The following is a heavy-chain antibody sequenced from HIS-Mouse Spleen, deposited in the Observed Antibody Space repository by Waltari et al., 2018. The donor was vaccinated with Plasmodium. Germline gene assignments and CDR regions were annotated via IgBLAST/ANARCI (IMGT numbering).Heavy chain of an antibody. D-gene: IGHD1-7*01. CDR3: ARDRITGTSYFDY. J-gene: IGHJ4*02. Sequence: QLQLQESGPGLVKPSETLSLTCTVSGGSISSSSYYWGWIRQPPGKGLAWIGSIYYCGGTYYNPSLKSRVTISVDTSKNQFSLKLSSVTAADTAVYYCARDRITGTSYFDYWGQGTLVTVSS. V-gene: IGHV4-39*07. CDR1: GGSISSSSYY. CDR2: IYYCGGT.